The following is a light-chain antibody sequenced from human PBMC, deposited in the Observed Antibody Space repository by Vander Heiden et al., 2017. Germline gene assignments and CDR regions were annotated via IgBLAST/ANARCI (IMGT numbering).Light chain of an antibody. CDR3: GTWDSNLSGVV. CDR1: SSNIGNNY. J-gene: IGLJ2*01. V-gene: IGLV1-51*02. Sequence: QSVLTQPPSVSAAPGQQVTISCSGSSSNIGNNYVSWYQQLPGTAPKLVIYENNKRPSGIPDRFSGSKSGTSATLGITGLQTGDEADYYCGTWDSNLSGVVFGGGTELTVL. CDR2: ENN.